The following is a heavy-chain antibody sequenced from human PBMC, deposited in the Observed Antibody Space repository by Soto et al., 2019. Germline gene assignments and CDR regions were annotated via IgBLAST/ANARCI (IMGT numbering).Heavy chain of an antibody. CDR2: IKQDGSEK. D-gene: IGHD6-19*01. CDR1: GFTFSSYW. CDR3: ARVAYFNGWIFDY. Sequence: LRLSCAASGFTFSSYWMSWVRQAPGKGLEWVANIKQDGSEKYFVDSVRGRFTLSRDNAKNSLQLQLNSLRAEDTAIYFCARVAYFNGWIFDYWGQGTLVTAPQ. J-gene: IGHJ4*01. V-gene: IGHV3-7*01.